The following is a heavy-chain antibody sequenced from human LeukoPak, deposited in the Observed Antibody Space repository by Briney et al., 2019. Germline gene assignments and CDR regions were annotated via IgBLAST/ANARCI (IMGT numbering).Heavy chain of an antibody. J-gene: IGHJ4*02. CDR3: TKGGTVGFDS. Sequence: PGGSLRLSCAASGFTFNTYWMHWVRQSPGKGLVWVSRINSDGSSTTYADSVKGRFTIPRDNAKNTVYLQMNSLRDEDTAVYYCTKGGTVGFDSWGQGTVVTVSS. CDR1: GFTFNTYW. CDR2: INSDGSST. V-gene: IGHV3-74*01. D-gene: IGHD1-1*01.